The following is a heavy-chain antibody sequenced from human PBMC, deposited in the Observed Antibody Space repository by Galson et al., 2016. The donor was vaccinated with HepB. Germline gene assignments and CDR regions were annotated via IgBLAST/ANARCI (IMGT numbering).Heavy chain of an antibody. V-gene: IGHV3-48*02. Sequence: SLRLSCAASGFIFSTHNMNWVRQAPGKGLEWVSYIESTGSPIYYADSVKGRFIISRDNAKNSLDLQMNSLRDEDTAVYFCAKVRGIKRTSNWKEFSSGWDYYYYYGLDVWGQGTTVTVSS. CDR2: IESTGSPI. CDR3: AKVRGIKRTSNWKEFSSGWDYYYYYGLDV. J-gene: IGHJ6*02. D-gene: IGHD3-22*01. CDR1: GFIFSTHN.